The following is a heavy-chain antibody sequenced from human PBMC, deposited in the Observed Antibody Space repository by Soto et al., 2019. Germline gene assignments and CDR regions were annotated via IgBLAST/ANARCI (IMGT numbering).Heavy chain of an antibody. V-gene: IGHV3-33*01. Sequence: QVQLVESGGGVVQPGRSLRLSCAASGFTFSSYGMHWVRQAPGKGLEWVAVIWYDGSNKYYTDSVKGRFTISRDNSKNTLYLQMNSLRAEDTAVYYCARDDCSSTSCQNPGNWFDPWGQGTLVTVSS. CDR2: IWYDGSNK. J-gene: IGHJ5*02. D-gene: IGHD2-2*01. CDR3: ARDDCSSTSCQNPGNWFDP. CDR1: GFTFSSYG.